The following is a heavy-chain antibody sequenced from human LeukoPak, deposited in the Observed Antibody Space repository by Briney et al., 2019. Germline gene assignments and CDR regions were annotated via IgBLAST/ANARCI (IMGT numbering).Heavy chain of an antibody. CDR1: GFTFSSYW. CDR3: AREWRDSSGYYGMDV. Sequence: AGGSLRLSCAASGFTFSSYWMHWVRHAPGKGLVWVSRINSDGSSTSYADSVKGRFTISRDNAKNTLYLQMNSLRAEDTAVYYCAREWRDSSGYYGMDVWGQGTTVTVSS. D-gene: IGHD3-22*01. J-gene: IGHJ6*02. CDR2: INSDGSST. V-gene: IGHV3-74*01.